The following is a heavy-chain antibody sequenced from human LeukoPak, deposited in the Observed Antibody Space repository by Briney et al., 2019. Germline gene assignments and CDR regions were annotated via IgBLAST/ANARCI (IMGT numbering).Heavy chain of an antibody. CDR1: GGSLTRYH. CDR2: INYSGST. D-gene: IGHD1-26*01. CDR3: ARRGVGATTWDAFDI. V-gene: IGHV4-59*08. J-gene: IGHJ3*02. Sequence: SETLSLTCTVSGGSLTRYHWGWIRPPPGKGLEWIGYINYSGSTNYSPSLESRVTISLDTSKNQFSLQLSSVTAADTAVYYCARRGVGATTWDAFDIWGQGTLVTVSS.